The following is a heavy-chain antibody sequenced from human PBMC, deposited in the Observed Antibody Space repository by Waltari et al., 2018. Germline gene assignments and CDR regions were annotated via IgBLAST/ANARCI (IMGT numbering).Heavy chain of an antibody. CDR2: INPDGRGT. D-gene: IGHD3-9*01. CDR3: VRGGHFDWSPIDY. J-gene: IGHJ4*02. Sequence: EVQLVESGGGLVQPGGSLTLSCAASGFSFCSYWMHWVRQAPGKGLLWVSRINPDGRGTRYADSVQGRVTISRDNAKNTIYLQIDSLRAEDTAVYYCVRGGHFDWSPIDYWGQGTLVTVSS. V-gene: IGHV3-74*01. CDR1: GFSFCSYW.